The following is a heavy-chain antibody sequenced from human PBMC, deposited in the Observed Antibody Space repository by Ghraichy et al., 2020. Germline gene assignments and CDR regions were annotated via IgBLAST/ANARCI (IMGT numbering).Heavy chain of an antibody. J-gene: IGHJ3*02. D-gene: IGHD3-22*01. Sequence: SVKVSCKASGGTFSSYAISWVRQAPGQGLEWMGGIIPIFGTANYAQKFQGRVTITADESTSTAYMELSSLRSEDTAVYYCARAYYYDSSGYYSRPAYDAFDIWGQGTMVTVSS. CDR1: GGTFSSYA. V-gene: IGHV1-69*13. CDR2: IIPIFGTA. CDR3: ARAYYYDSSGYYSRPAYDAFDI.